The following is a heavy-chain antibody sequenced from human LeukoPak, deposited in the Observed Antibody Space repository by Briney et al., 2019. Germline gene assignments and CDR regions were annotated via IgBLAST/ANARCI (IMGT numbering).Heavy chain of an antibody. Sequence: ASVKVSCKASGYTFSSYYMHWVRQAPGQGLEWMGIINPSGGSTRYAQKFQGRVTMTRDTYTSTVYMELTSLRSEDTAMYYCARAGYCSGGSCYFDYWGQGTVATVSS. CDR3: ARAGYCSGGSCYFDY. V-gene: IGHV1-46*01. CDR2: INPSGGST. J-gene: IGHJ4*02. D-gene: IGHD2-15*01. CDR1: GYTFSSYY.